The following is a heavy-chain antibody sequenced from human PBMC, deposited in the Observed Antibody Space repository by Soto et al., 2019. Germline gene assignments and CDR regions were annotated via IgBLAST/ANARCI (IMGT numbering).Heavy chain of an antibody. Sequence: QVQLVQSGAEVKKPGASVKVSCKASGYTFTGYYMHWVRQAPGQGLEWMGWINPNSGGTNYAQKFQGRVTMTRDTSISTGYMELSRLRSDDTAVYYCARVGLSPYYYYGMDVWGQGTTVTVSS. J-gene: IGHJ6*02. CDR1: GYTFTGYY. CDR2: INPNSGGT. V-gene: IGHV1-2*02. CDR3: ARVGLSPYYYYGMDV.